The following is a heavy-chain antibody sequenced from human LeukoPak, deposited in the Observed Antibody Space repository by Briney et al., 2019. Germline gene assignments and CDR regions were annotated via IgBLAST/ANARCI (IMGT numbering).Heavy chain of an antibody. CDR1: GGSTSSNNW. V-gene: IGHV4-4*02. Sequence: SETLSLTCAVSGGSTSSNNWWSWVRQPPGKGLEWIGDIYHSGSTNYSPSLKSRVTISVDKSQNQFFLELNFVTAADTAVYYCARLMAGLDWGQGTLVTVSS. CDR3: ARLMAGLD. D-gene: IGHD6-19*01. J-gene: IGHJ4*02. CDR2: IYHSGST.